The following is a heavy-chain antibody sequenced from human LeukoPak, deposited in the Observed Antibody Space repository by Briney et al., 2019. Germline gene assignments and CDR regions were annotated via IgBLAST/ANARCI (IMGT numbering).Heavy chain of an antibody. Sequence: ASVKVSCKAAGYTFTSCYMHWVRQAPGQGLVWMGIINPSGGGTTYAQKFQGRVTMTRDRSTSTVYMELSSLRSEDTAVYYCARDGKTEAGHYFVCWGQGALVTVSS. CDR3: ARDGKTEAGHYFVC. D-gene: IGHD6-13*01. CDR2: INPSGGGT. J-gene: IGHJ4*02. V-gene: IGHV1-46*01. CDR1: GYTFTSCY.